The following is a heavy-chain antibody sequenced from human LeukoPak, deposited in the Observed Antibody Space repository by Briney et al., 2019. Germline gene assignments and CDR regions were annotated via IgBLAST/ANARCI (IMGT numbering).Heavy chain of an antibody. CDR1: GGSISSYY. D-gene: IGHD3-22*01. CDR2: IYYSGST. CDR3: ARGYYYDSSGYSPFQH. Sequence: PSETLSLTCTVSGGSISSYYWSWIRQPPGKGLEWIGYIYYSGSTNYNPSLKSRVTISVDTSKNQFSPKLSSVTAADTAVYYCARGYYYDSSGYSPFQHWGQGTLVTVSS. V-gene: IGHV4-59*08. J-gene: IGHJ1*01.